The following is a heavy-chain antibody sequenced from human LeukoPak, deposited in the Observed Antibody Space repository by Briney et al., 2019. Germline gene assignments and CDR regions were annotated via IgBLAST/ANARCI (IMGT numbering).Heavy chain of an antibody. J-gene: IGHJ4*02. Sequence: PGGSLRLSCAASGFTFSLYWMHWVRQAPGKGLEWVAAIAFDDTDRYYIDSVKGRFTISRDDSKNTLYLHMTSLRAEDTAVYYCTNSDDYGDYWGQGTLVTVSS. CDR2: IAFDDTDR. V-gene: IGHV3-30*18. CDR3: TNSDDYGDY. CDR1: GFTFSLYW.